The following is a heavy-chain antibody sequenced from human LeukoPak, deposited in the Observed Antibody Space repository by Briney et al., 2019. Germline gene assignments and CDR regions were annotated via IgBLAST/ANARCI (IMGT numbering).Heavy chain of an antibody. V-gene: IGHV5-51*01. CDR3: ARHNGTDRPVDY. D-gene: IGHD1-1*01. J-gene: IGHJ4*02. CDR1: GYSFTRYW. CDR2: IYPGDSNT. Sequence: HGESLKISCTGSGYSFTRYWIAWVRQVPGKGLEWMGIIYPGDSNTRYSASFQGQVTISVDKSITTAYLQWSTLQASDTAMYYCARHNGTDRPVDYWGQGTLVTVSS.